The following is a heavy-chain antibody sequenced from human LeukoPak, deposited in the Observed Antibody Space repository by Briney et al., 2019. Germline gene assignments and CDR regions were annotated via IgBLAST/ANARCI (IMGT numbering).Heavy chain of an antibody. J-gene: IGHJ3*02. CDR1: GFTFSSYA. CDR3: ARDVRGIKLGRHAFDI. D-gene: IGHD1-26*01. V-gene: IGHV3-21*01. CDR2: ISSSSSYI. Sequence: GGSLRLSCAASGFTFSSYAMSWVRQAPGKGLEWVSSISSSSSYIYYADSVKGRFTISRDNAKNSLYLQMNSLRAEDTAVYYCARDVRGIKLGRHAFDIWGQGTMVTVSS.